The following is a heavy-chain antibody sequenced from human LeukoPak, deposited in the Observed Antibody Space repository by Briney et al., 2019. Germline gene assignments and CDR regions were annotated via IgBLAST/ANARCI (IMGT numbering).Heavy chain of an antibody. D-gene: IGHD4-17*01. CDR1: GGSISSYY. CDR3: ARGRYGDSYHYYYYYGMDV. J-gene: IGHJ6*02. V-gene: IGHV4-34*01. CDR2: INHSGST. Sequence: KPSETLSLTCTVSGGSISSYYWSWIRQPPGKGLEWIGEINHSGSTNYNPSLKSRVTISVDTSKNQFSLKLSSVTAADTAVYYCARGRYGDSYHYYYYYGMDVWGQGTTVTVSS.